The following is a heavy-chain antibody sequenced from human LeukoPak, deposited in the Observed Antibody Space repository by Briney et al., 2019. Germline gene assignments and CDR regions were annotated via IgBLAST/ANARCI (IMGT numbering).Heavy chain of an antibody. D-gene: IGHD3-3*01. CDR1: GFTFTSYG. J-gene: IGHJ4*02. V-gene: IGHV3-30*02. Sequence: GGSLRLSCAASGFTFTSYGMHWVRQAPGKGLEWVAFIQYDGSNKYYADSVKGRFTISRDNAKNSLYLQMNSLRAEDTAVYYCARGRHDYYFDYWGQGTLVTVSS. CDR3: ARGRHDYYFDY. CDR2: IQYDGSNK.